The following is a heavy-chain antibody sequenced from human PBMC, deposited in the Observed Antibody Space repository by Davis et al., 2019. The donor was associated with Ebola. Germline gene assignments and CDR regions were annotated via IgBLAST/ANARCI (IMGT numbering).Heavy chain of an antibody. CDR3: SRHTD. V-gene: IGHV3-73*01. CDR1: GFTSSGSA. J-gene: IGHJ4*02. D-gene: IGHD2-8*02. CDR2: IRSKANSYAT. Sequence: GGSLRLSCAASGFTSSGSAMHWVRQASGKGLEWVGRIRSKANSYATAYAASVKGRFTISRDDSKNTAYLQMNGLKIEDTAIYYCSRHTDWGQGTLVTVSS.